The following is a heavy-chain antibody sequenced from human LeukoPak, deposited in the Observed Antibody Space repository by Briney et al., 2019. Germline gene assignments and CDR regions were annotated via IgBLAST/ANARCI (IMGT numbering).Heavy chain of an antibody. CDR2: IWYDGSNQ. D-gene: IGHD4-11*01. J-gene: IGHJ5*02. CDR1: GFTFSSYG. Sequence: PGRSLRLSCAASGFTFSSYGMHWVRQAPGKGLEWVAVIWYDGSNQYYADSVKGRFTISRDNSKNTLYLQMNSLRAEDTAVYYCAKDPDYSNYGWFDPWGQGTLVTVSS. V-gene: IGHV3-33*06. CDR3: AKDPDYSNYGWFDP.